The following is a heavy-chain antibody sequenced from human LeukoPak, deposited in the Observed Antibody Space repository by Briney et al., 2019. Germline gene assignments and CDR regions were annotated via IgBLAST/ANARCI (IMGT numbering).Heavy chain of an antibody. D-gene: IGHD3-10*01. V-gene: IGHV5-51*01. CDR1: GCRFSSYW. Sequence: PAEAPMFFTKGSGCRFSSYWICSVSHMPAKKLQWMGIIITRDFDTRYSPSFQSRVTISVDKSINNAYLQWSSLTASDTAMYYCARVAAHWRYYSCQVMMGFDFWRQGTLVIVSS. J-gene: IGHJ5*01. CDR3: ARVAAHWRYYSCQVMMGFDF. CDR2: IITRDFDT.